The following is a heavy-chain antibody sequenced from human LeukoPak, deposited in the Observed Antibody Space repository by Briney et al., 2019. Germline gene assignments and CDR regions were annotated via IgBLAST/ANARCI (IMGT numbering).Heavy chain of an antibody. V-gene: IGHV4-30-2*01. CDR1: GGSISSGGSIRSYS. CDR2: DYQSGST. Sequence: PSQTLSLTCTVSGGSISSGGSIRSYSWSWIRQPPGKGLEWIGYDYQSGSTYYNPSLKRRVTILVDRSKNQFSLKLSSVTAADTAVYYCAGTHRWPASGLDYWGQGTLVTVSS. D-gene: IGHD5-24*01. CDR3: AGTHRWPASGLDY. J-gene: IGHJ4*02.